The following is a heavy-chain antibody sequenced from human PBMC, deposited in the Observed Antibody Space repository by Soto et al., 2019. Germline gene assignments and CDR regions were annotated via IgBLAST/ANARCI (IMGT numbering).Heavy chain of an antibody. D-gene: IGHD3-22*01. CDR2: IWYDGSYK. Sequence: QAQLVESGGGVVQPGRSLRLTCAASGFTFSTYGMHWVRQAPGKGLEWVSVIWYDGSYKFYADSVKGRFTISRDNSKNTLYLQMNSLGAEDTAVYYCARARYYDSSGYYSAFDYWGQGTLVTVSS. CDR3: ARARYYDSSGYYSAFDY. J-gene: IGHJ4*02. CDR1: GFTFSTYG. V-gene: IGHV3-33*01.